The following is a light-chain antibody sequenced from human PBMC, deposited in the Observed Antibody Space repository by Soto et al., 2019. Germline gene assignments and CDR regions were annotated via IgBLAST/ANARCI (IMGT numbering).Light chain of an antibody. Sequence: IQLTQSPSSLSASVGARVTITCRASQGVTSYLAWYQQNPGKPPKLLIYASSTLQSGVLPRFSGNASLTDFTLIISSLQPEDFSTYSFLQLNTYPFTFGPGTKVEIK. J-gene: IGKJ3*01. CDR2: ASS. CDR1: QGVTSY. CDR3: LQLNTYPFT. V-gene: IGKV1-9*01.